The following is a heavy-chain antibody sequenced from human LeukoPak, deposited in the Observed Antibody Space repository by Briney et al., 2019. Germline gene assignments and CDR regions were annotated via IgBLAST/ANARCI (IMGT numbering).Heavy chain of an antibody. D-gene: IGHD6-19*01. J-gene: IGHJ4*02. CDR3: ATSGWWGYFDY. CDR2: IYYSGIT. CDR1: GGSISSYF. Sequence: SETLSLTCTVSGGSISSYFWTWIRQPPGKGLEWIGHIYYSGITNYNPSLTSRVTISVDTSKNQFSLKLSSVTAADTAVYYCATSGWWGYFDYWGQGTLVTVSS. V-gene: IGHV4-59*01.